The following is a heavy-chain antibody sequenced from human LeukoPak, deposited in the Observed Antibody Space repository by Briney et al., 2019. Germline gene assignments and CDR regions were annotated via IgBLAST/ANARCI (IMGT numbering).Heavy chain of an antibody. Sequence: PSETLSLTCTVSGGSITSDAYYWGWIRQPPGEGLEWIASVHYSGATYYNPSLKSRVTISVDTSKNQFSLKLSSVTAADTAVYYCARLGRGGYNWFDPWGQGTLVTVSS. CDR3: ARLGRGGYNWFDP. J-gene: IGHJ5*02. CDR2: VHYSGAT. D-gene: IGHD1-26*01. V-gene: IGHV4-39*07. CDR1: GGSITSDAYY.